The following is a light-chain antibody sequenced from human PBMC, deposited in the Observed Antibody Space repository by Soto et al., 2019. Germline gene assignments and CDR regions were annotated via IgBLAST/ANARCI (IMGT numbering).Light chain of an antibody. CDR1: QSVSSY. Sequence: EIVLTQSPATLSLSPGERATLSCRASQSVSSYLAWYKPKPGQAPRLLIYEASNRATGIPARFSGSGSGTDFTLTISSLEPEDFSVYYCQQRSNWPSLGQGTKLEIK. CDR2: EAS. CDR3: QQRSNWPS. J-gene: IGKJ2*01. V-gene: IGKV3-11*01.